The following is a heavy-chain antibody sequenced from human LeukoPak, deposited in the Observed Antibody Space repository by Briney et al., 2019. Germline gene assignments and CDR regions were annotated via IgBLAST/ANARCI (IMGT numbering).Heavy chain of an antibody. CDR3: AKDPSFRPGYFDY. J-gene: IGHJ4*02. V-gene: IGHV3-74*01. CDR2: INTDGSST. CDR1: GFTFSTYW. Sequence: GGSLRLSCAASGFTFSTYWMHWVRQAPGKGLVWVSRINTDGSSTSYADSVKGRVTISRDNGKNTLYLQMNSLRAEDAAVYYCAKDPSFRPGYFDYWGQGTLVTVSS.